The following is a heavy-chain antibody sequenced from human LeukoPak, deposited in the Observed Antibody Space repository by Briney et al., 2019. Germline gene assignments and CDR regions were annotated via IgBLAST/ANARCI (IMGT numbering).Heavy chain of an antibody. CDR3: ASYTIFGVVPFDY. V-gene: IGHV4-59*08. CDR2: IYYSGST. D-gene: IGHD3-3*01. Sequence: PSETLSLTCTVSGGSISSYYWSWIRQPPGKGLEWIGYIYYSGSTNYDPSLKSRVTISVDTSKNQFSLKLSSVTAADTAVYYCASYTIFGVVPFDYWGQGTLVTVSS. J-gene: IGHJ4*02. CDR1: GGSISSYY.